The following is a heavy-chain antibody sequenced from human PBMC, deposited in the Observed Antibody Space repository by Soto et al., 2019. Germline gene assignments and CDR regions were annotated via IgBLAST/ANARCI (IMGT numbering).Heavy chain of an antibody. CDR1: GFTFSSYA. CDR2: ISGSGGST. Sequence: GGSLRLSCAASGFTFSSYAMSWVRQAPGKGLEWVSAISGSGGSTYYADSVKGRFTISRDNAKNTLYLQMNSLRAEGTAVYYCARPSEQQLVSPFDYWGQGTLVNVSS. CDR3: ARPSEQQLVSPFDY. V-gene: IGHV3-23*01. J-gene: IGHJ4*02. D-gene: IGHD6-13*01.